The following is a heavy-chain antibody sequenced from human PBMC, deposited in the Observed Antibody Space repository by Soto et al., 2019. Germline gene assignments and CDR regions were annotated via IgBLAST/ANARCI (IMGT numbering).Heavy chain of an antibody. D-gene: IGHD2-21*02. J-gene: IGHJ4*02. CDR2: INAGNGNT. V-gene: IGHV1-3*01. Sequence: GASVKVSCKASGFTFINSAMHWVRQAPGQRLEWMGWINAGNGNTKYSQKFQGRVTITRDTSASTAYMELSSLRSEDTAVYYCARSIVVVTALDYWGQGTLVTVSS. CDR1: GFTFINSA. CDR3: ARSIVVVTALDY.